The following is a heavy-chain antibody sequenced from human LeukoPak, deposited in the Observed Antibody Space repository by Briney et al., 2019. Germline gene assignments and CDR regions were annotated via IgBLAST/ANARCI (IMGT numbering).Heavy chain of an antibody. Sequence: SVKVSCKASGDTFSSYAISWVRQAPGQGLEWMGGIIPIFGTANYAQKFQGRVTITADESTSTAYMELSSLRSEDTAVYYCASPVGSSSMGVYYYGMDVWGQGTTVTVSS. CDR1: GDTFSSYA. V-gene: IGHV1-69*13. D-gene: IGHD6-6*01. J-gene: IGHJ6*02. CDR3: ASPVGSSSMGVYYYGMDV. CDR2: IIPIFGTA.